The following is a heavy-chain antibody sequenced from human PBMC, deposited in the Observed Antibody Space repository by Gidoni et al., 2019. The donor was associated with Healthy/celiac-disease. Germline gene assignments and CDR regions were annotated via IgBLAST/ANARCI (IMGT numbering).Heavy chain of an antibody. J-gene: IGHJ4*02. CDR2: ISWNSGSI. Sequence: EVQLVESGGGLVQPGRSLRLSCAASGFTFDDYARHWGRQAPGQGLGWVSGISWNSGSIGYADSVKGRFTISRDNAKNSLYLQMNSLRAEDTALYYCAKDIKGTIFGVVFDYWGQGTLVTVSS. CDR1: GFTFDDYA. V-gene: IGHV3-9*01. D-gene: IGHD3-3*01. CDR3: AKDIKGTIFGVVFDY.